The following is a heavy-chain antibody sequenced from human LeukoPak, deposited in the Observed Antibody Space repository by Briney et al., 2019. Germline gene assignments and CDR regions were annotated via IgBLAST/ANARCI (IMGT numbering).Heavy chain of an antibody. CDR1: GGSFSGYY. CDR2: INHSGST. CDR3: ARHTTLSIAAQFDY. V-gene: IGHV4-34*01. J-gene: IGHJ4*02. D-gene: IGHD6-6*01. Sequence: SETLSLTCAVYGGSFSGYYWSWIRQPPGKGLEWIGEINHSGSTNYNPSLKSRVTISVDTPKNQFSLKLSSVTAADTAVYYCARHTTLSIAAQFDYWGQGTLVTVSS.